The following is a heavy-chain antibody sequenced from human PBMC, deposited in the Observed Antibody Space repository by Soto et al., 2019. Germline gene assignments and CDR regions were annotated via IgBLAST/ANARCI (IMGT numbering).Heavy chain of an antibody. J-gene: IGHJ5*01. D-gene: IGHD4-4*01. Sequence: PGESLKISFQTSGYTFTNYLICWVRQMPVGGLEWLGLIFPRDFDVRYSPSFEGKVTISADRSTATAFLQWRSLEASDSALYFCARLVSLLQPIDSFGQRTPVPLSP. CDR3: ARLVSLLQPIDS. CDR1: GYTFTNYL. CDR2: IFPRDFDV. V-gene: IGHV5-51*01.